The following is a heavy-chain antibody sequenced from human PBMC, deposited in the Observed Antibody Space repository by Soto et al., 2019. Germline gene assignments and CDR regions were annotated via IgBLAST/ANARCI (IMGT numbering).Heavy chain of an antibody. V-gene: IGHV1-18*01. D-gene: IGHD6-19*01. CDR1: GYTFTSYG. CDR2: ISAYNGNT. Sequence: QVQLVQSGAEVKKPGTSVKVSCKASGYTFTSYGISWVRQAPGQGLEWMGGISAYNGNTNYAQKLQGRVTMTTDTSTSTADKNLRGLRSDDTAVYYCARDVAAVTCDYWGQGTLVTVSS. CDR3: ARDVAAVTCDY. J-gene: IGHJ4*02.